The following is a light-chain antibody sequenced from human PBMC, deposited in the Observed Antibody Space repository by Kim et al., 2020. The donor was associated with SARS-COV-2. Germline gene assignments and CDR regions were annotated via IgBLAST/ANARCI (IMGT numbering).Light chain of an antibody. CDR2: GAS. J-gene: IGKJ1*01. CDR1: QSVTPNY. CDR3: EQYDSWPRT. Sequence: SPGERATLSCRTSQSVTPNYLAWFQQKPGQAPRLLIYGASSRATGIPDRFSGSGSGTDFTLTISTLEPEDFAVYYCEQYDSWPRTFGQGTKVDIK. V-gene: IGKV3-20*01.